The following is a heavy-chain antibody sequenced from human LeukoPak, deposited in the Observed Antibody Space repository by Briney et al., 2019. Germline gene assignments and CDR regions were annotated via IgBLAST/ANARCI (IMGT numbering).Heavy chain of an antibody. CDR3: ARDLSYHDSSGHPDAFDI. CDR2: ISSSSSTI. V-gene: IGHV3-48*02. CDR1: GFTFSSYS. J-gene: IGHJ3*02. D-gene: IGHD3-22*01. Sequence: PGGSLRLSCAASGFTFSSYSMNWVRQAPGKGPEWVSYISSSSSTISYGDSVKGRFTISRDNAKNSLDLQMNSLRDEDTAVYYCARDLSYHDSSGHPDAFDIWGQGTMVTVSS.